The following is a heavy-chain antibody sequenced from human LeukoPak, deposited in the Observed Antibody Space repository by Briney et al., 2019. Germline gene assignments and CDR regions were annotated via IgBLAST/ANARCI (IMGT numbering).Heavy chain of an antibody. CDR3: AKDGVATVGYYFDS. J-gene: IGHJ4*02. V-gene: IGHV3-30*01. CDR1: GFTFSRFA. Sequence: GGSLRLSCTASGFTFSRFAFQWVRQAPGKGLEWVTAISYDGSDKFYADSVKGRFTISRDSSKNTLYLQMNSLRTEDTAVYFCAKDGVATVGYYFDSWGQGTLVTVSS. D-gene: IGHD6-13*01. CDR2: ISYDGSDK.